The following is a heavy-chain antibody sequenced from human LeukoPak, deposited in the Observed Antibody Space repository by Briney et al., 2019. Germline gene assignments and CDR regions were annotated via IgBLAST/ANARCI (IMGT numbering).Heavy chain of an antibody. J-gene: IGHJ4*02. CDR1: GFTLGDYD. V-gene: IGHV3-23*01. CDR3: AKVSWLGTLPSYHFDS. D-gene: IGHD6-19*01. CDR2: IRGTGTTT. Sequence: PGGSLRLSCAASGFTLGDYDMHWVRQAPGKGLEWVSAIRGTGTTTFYAASVKGRFTISRDNSKNTADLQMNSLRAEDTAVYYCAKVSWLGTLPSYHFDSWGQGTQVTVSS.